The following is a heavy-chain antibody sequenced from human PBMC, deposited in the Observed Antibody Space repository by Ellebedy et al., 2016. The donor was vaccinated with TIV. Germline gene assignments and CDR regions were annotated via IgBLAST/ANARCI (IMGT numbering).Heavy chain of an antibody. CDR1: GFTVSSNY. J-gene: IGHJ4*02. CDR3: ARDRGNSDYFDY. CDR2: IYSGGST. V-gene: IGHV3-53*01. Sequence: GGSLRLXXAASGFTVSSNYMSWVRQAPGKGLEWVSVIYSGGSTYYADSVKGRFTISRDNSKNTLYLQMNSLRAEGTAVYYCARDRGNSDYFDYWGQGTLVTVSS. D-gene: IGHD4-23*01.